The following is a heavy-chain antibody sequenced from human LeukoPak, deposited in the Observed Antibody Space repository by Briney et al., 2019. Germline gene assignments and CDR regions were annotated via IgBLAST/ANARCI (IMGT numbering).Heavy chain of an antibody. J-gene: IGHJ3*02. D-gene: IGHD2-2*01. CDR2: IYTSGST. V-gene: IGHV4-4*09. CDR3: ARGARGPAAI. Sequence: SETLSLTCTVSGGSISSYYWSWIRQPPGKGLEWIGYIYTSGSTNYNPSLKSRVTISVDTSKNQFSLKLSSVTAADTAVYYRARGARGPAAIWGQGTMVTVSS. CDR1: GGSISSYY.